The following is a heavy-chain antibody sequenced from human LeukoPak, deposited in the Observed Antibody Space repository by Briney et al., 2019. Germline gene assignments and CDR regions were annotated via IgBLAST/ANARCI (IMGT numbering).Heavy chain of an antibody. CDR1: GGSISSGDYY. CDR3: ARGHSSSWAGYYYYGMDV. V-gene: IGHV4-30-4*01. Sequence: SETLSLTCTVSGGSISSGDYYWSWIRQPPGKGLEWIGYIYYSGSTYYNPSLKSRVTISVDTSKNQFSLKLSSVTAADTAVYYCARGHSSSWAGYYYYGMDVWGQGTTVTVSS. D-gene: IGHD6-13*01. J-gene: IGHJ6*02. CDR2: IYYSGST.